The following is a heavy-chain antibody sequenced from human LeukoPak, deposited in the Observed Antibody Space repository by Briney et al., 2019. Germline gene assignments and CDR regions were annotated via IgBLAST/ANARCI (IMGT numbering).Heavy chain of an antibody. CDR3: ARDSNYYDSSGYYGGAFDF. V-gene: IGHV4-38-2*02. J-gene: IGHJ3*01. CDR2: IYQGGTT. Sequence: SETLSLTCSVSGYSISYAYYWGWIRQPPGKGLEWIGSIYQGGTTYYNPSLKSRVTISVDTSKNQFALKLTSVTAADTAVYYCARDSNYYDSSGYYGGAFDFWGQGTMVTVSS. D-gene: IGHD3-22*01. CDR1: GYSISYAYY.